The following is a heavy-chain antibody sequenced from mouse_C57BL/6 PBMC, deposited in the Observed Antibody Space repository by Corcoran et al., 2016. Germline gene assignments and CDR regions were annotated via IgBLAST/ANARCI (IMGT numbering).Heavy chain of an antibody. CDR1: GFSLSTSGMG. J-gene: IGHJ1*03. CDR3: ARRGIYGSSYDWYFDV. D-gene: IGHD1-1*01. CDR2: IYWDDDK. Sequence: QVTLKESGPGILQSSQTLSLTCSFSGFSLSTSGMGVSWIRQPSGKGLEWLAHIYWDDDKHYNPSLKSRLTISKDTSRNQVFLKITSVDTADTATYYCARRGIYGSSYDWYFDVWGTGTTVTVSS. V-gene: IGHV8-12*01.